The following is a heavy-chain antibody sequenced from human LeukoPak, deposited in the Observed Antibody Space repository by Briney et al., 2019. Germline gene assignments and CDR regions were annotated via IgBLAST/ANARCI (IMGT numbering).Heavy chain of an antibody. J-gene: IGHJ4*02. CDR3: AKTESSGIVGATTQFDY. V-gene: IGHV4-38-2*01. D-gene: IGHD1-26*01. Sequence: KTSETPSLTCAVSGYSISSGYYWGWIRQPPGGGLEWIGSVYHSGSTYYNPSLKSRVTISVDTSKNQFSLKLKSVTAADTAVYFCAKTESSGIVGATTQFDYWGQGTLVTVSS. CDR1: GYSISSGYY. CDR2: VYHSGST.